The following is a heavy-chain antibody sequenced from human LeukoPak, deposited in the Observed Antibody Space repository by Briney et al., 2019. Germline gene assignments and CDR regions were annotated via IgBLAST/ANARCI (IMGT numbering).Heavy chain of an antibody. Sequence: PSETLSLTCAVSGGSFSGYFWTWIRQPPGKGLEWIGSIYYSGSTYYNPSLKSRVTISVDTSKNQFSLKLSSVTAADTAVYYCARHPYQLLWLSWFDPWGQGTLVTVSS. CDR1: GGSFSGYF. V-gene: IGHV4-39*01. J-gene: IGHJ5*02. CDR3: ARHPYQLLWLSWFDP. D-gene: IGHD2-2*01. CDR2: IYYSGST.